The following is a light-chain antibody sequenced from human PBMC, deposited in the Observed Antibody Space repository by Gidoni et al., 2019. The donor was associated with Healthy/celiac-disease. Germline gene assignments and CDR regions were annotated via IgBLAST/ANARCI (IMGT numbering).Light chain of an antibody. Sequence: DSQMTQSPSPLSASVGGRVTVTCRASQSISSYLNWYQQKPGKAPKLLIYAASSLQSGVPSRFSGSGSGTDFTLTISSLQPEDFAAYYCQQSYSTPCTFGQGTKLEIK. CDR1: QSISSY. J-gene: IGKJ2*02. V-gene: IGKV1-39*01. CDR3: QQSYSTPCT. CDR2: AAS.